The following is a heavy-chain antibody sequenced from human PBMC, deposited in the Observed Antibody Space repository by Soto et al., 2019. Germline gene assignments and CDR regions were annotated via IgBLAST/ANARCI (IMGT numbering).Heavy chain of an antibody. CDR2: IYYSGST. CDR1: GGSISSYY. D-gene: IGHD5-18*01. V-gene: IGHV4-59*08. J-gene: IGHJ4*02. CDR3: ARRYGYSFDY. Sequence: QVQLQESGPGLVKPSETLSLTCTVSGGSISSYYWSWIRQPPGKGLEWIGYIYYSGSTNYNPSLKSRVTISVDTSKNQLSLKLRSGTATDTAVYYCARRYGYSFDYWGQGTLVTVSS.